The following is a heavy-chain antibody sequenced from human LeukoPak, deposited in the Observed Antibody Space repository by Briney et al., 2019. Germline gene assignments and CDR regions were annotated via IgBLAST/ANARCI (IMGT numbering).Heavy chain of an antibody. CDR2: ISYDGSNK. Sequence: GGSLRLSCAASEFTFSSYTMHWVRQAPGKGPERVALISYDGSNKYYADSVKGRFTISRDNSKNTLYLQMNSLRAEDTAMYYCAREPSRSAYFDYWGQGTLVTVSS. J-gene: IGHJ4*02. V-gene: IGHV3-30-3*01. D-gene: IGHD3-22*01. CDR3: AREPSRSAYFDY. CDR1: EFTFSSYT.